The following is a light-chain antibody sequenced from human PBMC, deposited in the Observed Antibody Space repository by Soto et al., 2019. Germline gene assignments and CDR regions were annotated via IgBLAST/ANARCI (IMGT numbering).Light chain of an antibody. CDR3: AAWDDSLNGYV. J-gene: IGLJ1*01. CDR2: SNN. V-gene: IGLV1-44*01. Sequence: QSVLTQPPSASGTPGQRVTISCSGSSSNIGSNTVNWYQQLPGTAPKLLIYSNNHRPSGVSDRFSGSKSGTSASLAISGLQSEDEADYYCAAWDDSLNGYVFGTGTKLTVL. CDR1: SSNIGSNT.